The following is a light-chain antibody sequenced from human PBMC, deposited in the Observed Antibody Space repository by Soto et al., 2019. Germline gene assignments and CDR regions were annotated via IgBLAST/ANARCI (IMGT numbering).Light chain of an antibody. V-gene: IGLV2-14*01. CDR2: EVS. CDR3: NSYTSSSTLV. J-gene: IGLJ1*01. Sequence: QSVLTQPASVSGSPGQSITISCTGTSSDVGGYNYVSWYQQHPGKAPKLMIYEVSNRPSGVSNRFSGSKSGNTASLTISGLQAEDEADYYCNSYTSSSTLVFGTGNKVTVL. CDR1: SSDVGGYNY.